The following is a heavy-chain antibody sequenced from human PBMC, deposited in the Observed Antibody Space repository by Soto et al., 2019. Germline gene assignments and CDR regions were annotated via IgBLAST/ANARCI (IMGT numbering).Heavy chain of an antibody. CDR1: GGSIRSSSYY. D-gene: IGHD2-21*01. Sequence: QLQLQESGPGLVKPSETLSVTCTVSGGSIRSSSYYWGWIRQPPGKGLEWIGTIYYSGSTYYNPSLKSRVSISEDTSQNQFSLKLSTVTSADTAVYYCARRGIETGVDYWGQVQLVTVSS. CDR3: ARRGIETGVDY. V-gene: IGHV4-39*01. J-gene: IGHJ4*02. CDR2: IYYSGST.